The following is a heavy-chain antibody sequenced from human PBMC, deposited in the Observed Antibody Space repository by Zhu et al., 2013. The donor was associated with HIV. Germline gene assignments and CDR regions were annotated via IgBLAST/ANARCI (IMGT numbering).Heavy chain of an antibody. CDR1: GYTFTGYY. CDR2: INPNSGGT. CDR3: ARSWFGYNYYYYYMDV. D-gene: IGHD3-10*01. V-gene: IGHV1-2*02. Sequence: QVQLVQSGAEVKKPGASVKVSCKASGYTFTGYYMHWVRQAPGQGLEWMGWINPNSGGTNYAQEFQGRVTMTRDTSITTAYMELSRLRSDDTAVYYCARSWFGYNYYYYYMDVWGKGTTVTVSS. J-gene: IGHJ6*03.